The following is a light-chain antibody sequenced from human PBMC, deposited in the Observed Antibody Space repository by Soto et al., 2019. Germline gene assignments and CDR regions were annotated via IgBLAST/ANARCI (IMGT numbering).Light chain of an antibody. V-gene: IGKV1-5*03. CDR3: QQYNSYSWT. CDR2: KAS. CDR1: QSISSL. Sequence: DIQMTQSPSTLSAAGGERVTLTCRASQSISSLLSWYQQKPGKAPKLLIYKASALESGVPSRFSGSGSGTEFTLTISSLQPDDFATYYCQQYNSYSWTFGQGTKVDI. J-gene: IGKJ1*01.